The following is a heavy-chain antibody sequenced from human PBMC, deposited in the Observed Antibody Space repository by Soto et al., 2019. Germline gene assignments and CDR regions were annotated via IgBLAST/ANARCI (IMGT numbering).Heavy chain of an antibody. CDR2: IIPILGIA. J-gene: IGHJ3*02. CDR1: GGTFSSYT. Sequence: QVQLVQSGAEVKKPGSSVKVSCKASGGTFSSYTISWVRQAPGQGLEWMGRIIPILGIANYAQKFQGRVTITADKSTSTAYMELSSLRSEDTAVYYCARDRGYSYSIAFDIWGQGTMVTVSS. CDR3: ARDRGYSYSIAFDI. D-gene: IGHD5-18*01. V-gene: IGHV1-69*08.